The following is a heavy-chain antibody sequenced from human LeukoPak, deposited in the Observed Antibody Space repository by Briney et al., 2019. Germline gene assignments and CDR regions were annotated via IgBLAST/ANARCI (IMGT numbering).Heavy chain of an antibody. CDR3: ATAYSGSYNDAFDI. Sequence: GASVKVSCKVSGYTLTELSMHWVRQAPGKGLEWMGGFDPEDGETIYAQKFQGRVTMTEDTSTDTAYMELSSLRSEDTAVYYCATAYSGSYNDAFDIWGQGTMVTVSS. J-gene: IGHJ3*02. CDR2: FDPEDGET. CDR1: GYTLTELS. D-gene: IGHD1-26*01. V-gene: IGHV1-24*01.